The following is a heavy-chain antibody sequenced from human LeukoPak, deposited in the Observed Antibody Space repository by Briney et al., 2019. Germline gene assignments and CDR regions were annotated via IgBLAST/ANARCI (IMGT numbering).Heavy chain of an antibody. V-gene: IGHV3-48*01. CDR2: ISSSSTI. J-gene: IGHJ5*02. D-gene: IGHD3-3*01. CDR1: GFTFSSYS. Sequence: PGGSLRLSCAASGFTFSSYSMNWVRQAPGKGLEWVSYISSSSTIYYADSVKGRFTISRDNAKNSLYLQMNSLRAEDTAVYYCARDRILEWSNWFGPWGQGTLVTVSS. CDR3: ARDRILEWSNWFGP.